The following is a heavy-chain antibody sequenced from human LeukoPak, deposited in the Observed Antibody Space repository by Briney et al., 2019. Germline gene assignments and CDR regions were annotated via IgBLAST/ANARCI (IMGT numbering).Heavy chain of an antibody. CDR2: ITDSPNYV. V-gene: IGHV3-21*01. D-gene: IGHD1-1*01. CDR3: ARDPYQLSWFDP. CDR1: GFTFTNSS. J-gene: IGHJ5*02. Sequence: GESLKISCAASGFTFTNSSMNWIRQAPGKGLEWVSSITDSPNYVEYADSVKGRFTISRDDAKNSLYLQMDSLRADDTAVYYCARDPYQLSWFDPWGQGTLVTVSS.